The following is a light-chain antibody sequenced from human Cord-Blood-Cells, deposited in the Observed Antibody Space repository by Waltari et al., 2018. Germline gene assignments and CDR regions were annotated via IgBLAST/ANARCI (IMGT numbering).Light chain of an antibody. CDR1: QSVSSN. CDR2: GAS. CDR3: QQYNNWPVYT. J-gene: IGKJ2*01. Sequence: EIVMTQSPATLPVSPGERATLSCRASQSVSSNLAWYQQKPGQAPRLLIYGASTRATGIPARCSGSGSGTEFTLTISSLQSEDFAVYYCQQYNNWPVYTFGQGTKLEIK. V-gene: IGKV3-15*01.